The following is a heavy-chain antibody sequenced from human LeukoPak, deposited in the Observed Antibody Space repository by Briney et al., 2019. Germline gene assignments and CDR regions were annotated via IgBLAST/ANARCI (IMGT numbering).Heavy chain of an antibody. Sequence: KSSETLSLTCAVYGGSFSGYYWSWIRQPPGKGLEWIGEINHSGSTNYNPSLKSRVTISVDTSKNQFSLKLSSVTAADTAVYYCARGYDFWSGYLYRYYYMDVWGKGTTVTVSS. CDR1: GGSFSGYY. CDR2: INHSGST. V-gene: IGHV4-34*01. J-gene: IGHJ6*03. D-gene: IGHD3-3*01. CDR3: ARGYDFWSGYLYRYYYMDV.